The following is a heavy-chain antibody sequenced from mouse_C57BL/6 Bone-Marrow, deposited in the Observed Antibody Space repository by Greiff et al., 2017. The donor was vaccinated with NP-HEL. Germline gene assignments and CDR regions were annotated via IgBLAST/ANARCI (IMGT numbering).Heavy chain of an antibody. D-gene: IGHD2-1*01. V-gene: IGHV1-59*01. CDR3: ARPPYGNYDWFAY. J-gene: IGHJ3*01. CDR2: IDPSDSYT. Sequence: QVQLQQPGAELVRPGTSVKLSCKASGYTFTSYWMHWVKQRPGQGLEWIGVIDPSDSYTNYNQKFKGKATLTVDTSSSTAYIQLSSLTSEDSAVYYCARPPYGNYDWFAYWGQGTLVTVSA. CDR1: GYTFTSYW.